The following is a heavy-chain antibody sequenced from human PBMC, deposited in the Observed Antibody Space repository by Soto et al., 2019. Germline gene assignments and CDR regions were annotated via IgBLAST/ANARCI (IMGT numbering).Heavy chain of an antibody. Sequence: EVQLVESGGGLVQPGGALRLSCAASGFTFSSYWMHWVRQAPGKGLVWVSRINSDGTSTNYADSVKGRFTISRDNARNTGYLQMNSLRAEDTAVFYCAREGFGYSYGAWGQGTLVTVSS. CDR2: INSDGTST. J-gene: IGHJ5*02. V-gene: IGHV3-74*01. CDR3: AREGFGYSYGA. D-gene: IGHD5-18*01. CDR1: GFTFSSYW.